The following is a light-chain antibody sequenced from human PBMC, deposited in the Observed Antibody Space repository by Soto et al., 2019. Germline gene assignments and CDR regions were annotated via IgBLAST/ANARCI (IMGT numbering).Light chain of an antibody. CDR3: QHYATSRWT. V-gene: IGKV3-20*01. J-gene: IGKJ1*01. CDR1: QSVSSSY. Sequence: EIVLTQSPGTLSLSPGERATLSCRASQSVSSSYLVWYQQKPGQAPRLLIHGASNRATGIPDRFSGSGSGTDFTLTISRLEPEDFAVYYCQHYATSRWTFGQGTRVEIK. CDR2: GAS.